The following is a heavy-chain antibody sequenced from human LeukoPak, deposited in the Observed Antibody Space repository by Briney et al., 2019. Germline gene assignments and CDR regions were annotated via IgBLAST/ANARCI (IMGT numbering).Heavy chain of an antibody. D-gene: IGHD1-1*01. Sequence: GGSLRLSCAASGFNFRNYWVHWVRQAPGKGLVWVSRINSDGSSTSYADSVKGRFTISRDNAENTLYLQINSLRAEDMAVYYCATDEAATGRLDYWGQGTLVTDSS. CDR1: GFNFRNYW. CDR2: INSDGSST. J-gene: IGHJ4*02. CDR3: ATDEAATGRLDY. V-gene: IGHV3-74*01.